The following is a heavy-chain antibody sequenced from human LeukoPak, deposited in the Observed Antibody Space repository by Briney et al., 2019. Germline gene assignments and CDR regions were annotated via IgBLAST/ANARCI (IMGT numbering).Heavy chain of an antibody. J-gene: IGHJ4*02. CDR1: GYSISSAYY. CDR2: IFHSGST. V-gene: IGHV4-38-2*01. CDR3: ARGGYYSSGWPFDY. Sequence: SETLSLTCAVSGYSISSAYYWVWIRQPPGKGLEWIGSIFHSGSTYYNPSLQSRVTISLDTSKNQFSLKLSSVTAADTALYYCARGGYYSSGWPFDYWGQGTLVTVSS. D-gene: IGHD6-19*01.